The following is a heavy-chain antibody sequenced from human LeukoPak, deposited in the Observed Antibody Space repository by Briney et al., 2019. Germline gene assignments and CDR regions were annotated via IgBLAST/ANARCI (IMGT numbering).Heavy chain of an antibody. CDR1: GFTFSNAW. CDR2: IKSKTDGGTT. Sequence: GGSLRLSCAASGFTFSNAWMSWVRQAPGKGLEWVGRIKSKTDGGTTDYAAPVKGRVTISRDDSKNTLYLQMNRLKTEDTAVYYCTTVVWGYSYGFSLDYWGQGTLVTVSS. CDR3: TTVVWGYSYGFSLDY. V-gene: IGHV3-15*01. J-gene: IGHJ4*02. D-gene: IGHD5-18*01.